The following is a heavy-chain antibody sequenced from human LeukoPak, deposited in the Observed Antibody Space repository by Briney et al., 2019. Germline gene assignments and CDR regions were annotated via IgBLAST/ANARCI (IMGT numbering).Heavy chain of an antibody. J-gene: IGHJ4*02. CDR1: GYTFTGYY. Sequence: ASVKVSCKASGYTFTGYYMHWVRQAPGQGLEWMGWINPNSGGTNYAQKFQGRVTMTRDTSISTAYMELSSLRSEDTAVYYCARGGPMVRGIDYWGQGTLVTVSS. V-gene: IGHV1-2*02. CDR2: INPNSGGT. CDR3: ARGGPMVRGIDY. D-gene: IGHD3-10*01.